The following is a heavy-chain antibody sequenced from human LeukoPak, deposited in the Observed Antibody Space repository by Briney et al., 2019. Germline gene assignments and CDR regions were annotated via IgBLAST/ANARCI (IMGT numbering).Heavy chain of an antibody. CDR1: GFTFSNAW. CDR3: TTEEAGGFDN. J-gene: IGHJ4*02. Sequence: GGSLRLSCAASGFTFSNAWMSWVRQAPGKGLEWVGRIQRKIDGEKTDYVAPVKGRFTISRDDSKNMLYLQMNSLKTEDTAVYYCTTEEAGGFDNWGQGTLVTVSS. D-gene: IGHD3-10*01. V-gene: IGHV3-15*01. CDR2: IQRKIDGEKT.